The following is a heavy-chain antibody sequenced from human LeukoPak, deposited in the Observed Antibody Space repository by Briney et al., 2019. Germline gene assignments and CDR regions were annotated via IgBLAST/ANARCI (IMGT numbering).Heavy chain of an antibody. CDR2: IKQDGSEK. J-gene: IGHJ4*02. CDR3: ARDLVAGLWFGDN. Sequence: GGSLRLSCAASGFTFSSYWMSWVRQAPGKGLEWVANIKQDGSEKYYVDSVKGRFTISRDNAKNSLYLQMNSLRAEDTAVYYCARDLVAGLWFGDNWGQGTLVTVSS. V-gene: IGHV3-7*01. D-gene: IGHD3-10*01. CDR1: GFTFSSYW.